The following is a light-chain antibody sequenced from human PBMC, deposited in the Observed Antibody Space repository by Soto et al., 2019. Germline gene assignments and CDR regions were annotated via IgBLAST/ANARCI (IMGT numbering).Light chain of an antibody. J-gene: IGLJ3*02. CDR1: SSDVGSHNF. V-gene: IGLV2-23*02. CDR3: CSYAGTTTWV. Sequence: QSVLTQPASVSGSPGQSITISCTGTSSDVGSHNFVSWYQQRPGKAPKLMIFEVTKRPSWVSSRFSASKSGNTASLTISGVQAEDEADYYCCSYAGTTTWVFGGGTKLTVL. CDR2: EVT.